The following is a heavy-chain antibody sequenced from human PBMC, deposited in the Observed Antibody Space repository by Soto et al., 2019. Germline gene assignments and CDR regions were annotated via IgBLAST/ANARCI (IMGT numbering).Heavy chain of an antibody. CDR1: GGSIISSSYY. CDR2: IYYSGST. Sequence: LSLTFTVSGGSIISSSYYWGWIRQPPGKGLEWIGSIYYSGSTYYNPSLKSRVTISVDTSKNQFSLKLSSVTAADTAVYYCARRGYDFWSGYYYYGMDVWGQGTTVTVSS. V-gene: IGHV4-39*01. D-gene: IGHD3-3*01. J-gene: IGHJ6*02. CDR3: ARRGYDFWSGYYYYGMDV.